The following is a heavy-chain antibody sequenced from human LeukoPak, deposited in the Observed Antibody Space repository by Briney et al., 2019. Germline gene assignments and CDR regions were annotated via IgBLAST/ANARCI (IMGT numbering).Heavy chain of an antibody. CDR2: IIPIFGTA. Sequence: SVKVSCKASGGTFSSYAISWVRQAPGQGLEWMGGIIPIFGTANYAQKFQGRVTITADESTSTAYMELSSLRSEDTAVYYCAKSVGSGWYRGYYYGMDVWGQGTTVTVSS. V-gene: IGHV1-69*13. CDR1: GGTFSSYA. D-gene: IGHD6-19*01. J-gene: IGHJ6*02. CDR3: AKSVGSGWYRGYYYGMDV.